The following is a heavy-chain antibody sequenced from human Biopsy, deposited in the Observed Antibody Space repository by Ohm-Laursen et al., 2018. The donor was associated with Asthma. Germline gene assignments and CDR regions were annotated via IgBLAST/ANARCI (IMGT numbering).Heavy chain of an antibody. Sequence: TTQTLTLTSTFSGFSLTTTGMSVRWIRQPPGKALEWLALIDWDDDKYYSASLKTRLTVSKDSSKNQVVLTMTNVDPVDTATYFCARIPEVGTNSFDIWGQGTMVTVSS. J-gene: IGHJ3*02. V-gene: IGHV2-70*01. CDR3: ARIPEVGTNSFDI. CDR1: GFSLTTTGMS. D-gene: IGHD1-14*01. CDR2: IDWDDDK.